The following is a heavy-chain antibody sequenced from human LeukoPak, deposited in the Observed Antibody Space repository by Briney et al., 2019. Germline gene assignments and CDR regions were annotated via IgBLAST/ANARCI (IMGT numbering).Heavy chain of an antibody. CDR1: GDFIRNGHW. Sequence: PSETLSLTCAVSGDFIRNGHWWTWVRQPPGKGLEWIGEIFHSESTNCNPSLKSRVTISVDKSKNQFSLKLASVTAADTAVYYCARNRDWGFGYWGQGTLVTVSS. J-gene: IGHJ4*02. CDR2: IFHSEST. CDR3: ARNRDWGFGY. V-gene: IGHV4-4*02. D-gene: IGHD7-27*01.